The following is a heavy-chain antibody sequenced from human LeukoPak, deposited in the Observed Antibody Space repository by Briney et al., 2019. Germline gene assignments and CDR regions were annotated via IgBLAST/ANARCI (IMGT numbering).Heavy chain of an antibody. Sequence: GRSLRLSCAASGFTFSSYAMHWVRQAPGKGLEWVAVISYDGSNKYYADSVKGRFTISRDNSKNTLYLQMNSLRSEDTAVYYCARGGYCGGDCYLGVDIWGQGTMVTVSS. D-gene: IGHD2-21*02. J-gene: IGHJ3*02. CDR3: ARGGYCGGDCYLGVDI. CDR2: ISYDGSNK. V-gene: IGHV3-30-3*01. CDR1: GFTFSSYA.